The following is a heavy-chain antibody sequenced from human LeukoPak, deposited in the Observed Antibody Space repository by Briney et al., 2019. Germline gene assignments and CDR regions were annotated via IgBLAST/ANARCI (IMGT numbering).Heavy chain of an antibody. CDR3: AKSSTARGGDDL. D-gene: IGHD3-16*01. V-gene: IGHV3-7*01. Sequence: GGSLRLSCAASGFTFSSYWVSWVRQAPGKGLEWVANIKHDGSEKYYVDSVKGRFTISRDNAKNSLHLQMNSLRAEDTAVYYCAKSSTARGGDDLWGQGTLVTVSS. CDR1: GFTFSSYW. J-gene: IGHJ5*02. CDR2: IKHDGSEK.